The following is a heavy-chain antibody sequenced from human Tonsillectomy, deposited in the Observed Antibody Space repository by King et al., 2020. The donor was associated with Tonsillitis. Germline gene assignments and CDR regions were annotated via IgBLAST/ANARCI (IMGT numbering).Heavy chain of an antibody. J-gene: IGHJ6*02. D-gene: IGHD3-10*01. Sequence: QLVQSGAEVKKPGESLKISCKASGYSFTSYWIGWVRQMPGKGLEWMGIIYPGDSDTRYGPSFQGHVTISADKSTSTAYLQWSSLKTSDTAMYYCARRRDRDYYYSYYGMEVWGQGTTVTVPS. CDR2: IYPGDSDT. CDR1: GYSFTSYW. V-gene: IGHV5-51*01. CDR3: ARRRDRDYYYSYYGMEV.